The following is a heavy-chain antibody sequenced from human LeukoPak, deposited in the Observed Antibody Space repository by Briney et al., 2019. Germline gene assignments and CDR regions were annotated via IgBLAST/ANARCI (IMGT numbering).Heavy chain of an antibody. CDR3: AREEGGGGSYADY. Sequence: GASVKVSCKATEYTFTGYYMHWVRQAPGQGLEWMGRINPNSGGTNYAQKFQGRVTMTRDTSISTAYMELSRLRSDDTAVYYCAREEGGGGSYADYWGQGTLVTVSS. D-gene: IGHD1-26*01. CDR2: INPNSGGT. J-gene: IGHJ4*02. V-gene: IGHV1-2*06. CDR1: EYTFTGYY.